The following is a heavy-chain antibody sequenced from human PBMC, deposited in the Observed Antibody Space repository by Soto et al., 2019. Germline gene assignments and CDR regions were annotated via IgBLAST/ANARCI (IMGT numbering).Heavy chain of an antibody. Sequence: QVQLVESGGDVVQPGRSLTLSCAASGFTFSGYGFHWVRQAPGKGLEWVAIIWYDGSNKYYDDSVKGRFTISRDNSKNTVFLHMNSLRAGDTAVYYCTRCGNGYGKLDYWGQGTPVTVSS. V-gene: IGHV3-33*01. CDR1: GFTFSGYG. CDR3: TRCGNGYGKLDY. J-gene: IGHJ4*02. D-gene: IGHD3-22*01. CDR2: IWYDGSNK.